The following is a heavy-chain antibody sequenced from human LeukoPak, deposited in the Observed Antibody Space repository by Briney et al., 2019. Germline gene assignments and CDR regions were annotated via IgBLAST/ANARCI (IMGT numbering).Heavy chain of an antibody. Sequence: SETLSLTCTVSGGSISSGDYYWSWIRQPPGKGLEWIGYIYYSGSTYYNPSLKSRVTISVDTSKNQFSLKLSSVTAADTAVYYCARLWFGELFDYWGQGTLVTVSS. J-gene: IGHJ4*02. CDR1: GGSISSGDYY. CDR3: ARLWFGELFDY. CDR2: IYYSGST. D-gene: IGHD3-10*01. V-gene: IGHV4-30-4*08.